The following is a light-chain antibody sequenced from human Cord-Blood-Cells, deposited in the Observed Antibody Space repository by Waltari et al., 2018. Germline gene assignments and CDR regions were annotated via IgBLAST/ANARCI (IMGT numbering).Light chain of an antibody. Sequence: QSVLTQPPSASGAPGQRVTISCSGSSSNLGSNYVYCYQQLPGTAPKLLIYRNNRGPSGVPYRFSGSKSGISASLAISGFRSEDEADYYCAAWDDSLSGRVFGGGTKLTVL. J-gene: IGLJ2*01. CDR3: AAWDDSLSGRV. CDR1: SSNLGSNY. CDR2: RNN. V-gene: IGLV1-47*01.